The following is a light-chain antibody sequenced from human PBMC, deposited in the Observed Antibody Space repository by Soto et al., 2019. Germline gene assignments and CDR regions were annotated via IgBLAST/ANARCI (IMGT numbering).Light chain of an antibody. Sequence: QSALTQPASVSGSPGQSITISCIETTSDFGTKKFFSWYQQHPGKAPKLIIYEGTKRPSGVSNRFSGSKSGNTASLTVSGLQAEDEADYFCCSYTSSSTLGVFGGGTKLTVL. V-gene: IGLV2-14*02. CDR3: CSYTSSSTLGV. CDR2: EGT. CDR1: TSDFGTKKF. J-gene: IGLJ2*01.